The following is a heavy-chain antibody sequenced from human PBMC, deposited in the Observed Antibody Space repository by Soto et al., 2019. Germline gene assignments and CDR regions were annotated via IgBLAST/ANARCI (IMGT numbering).Heavy chain of an antibody. V-gene: IGHV4-34*01. CDR3: ARGEWELPFDY. Sequence: SETLSLTCAVYGGSFSGYYWSWIRQPPGKGLEWIGEINHSGSTNYNPSLKSRVTISVDTSKNQFSLKLSSVTAADTAVYYCARGEWELPFDYWGQGTLVTVSS. J-gene: IGHJ4*02. CDR2: INHSGST. D-gene: IGHD1-26*01. CDR1: GGSFSGYY.